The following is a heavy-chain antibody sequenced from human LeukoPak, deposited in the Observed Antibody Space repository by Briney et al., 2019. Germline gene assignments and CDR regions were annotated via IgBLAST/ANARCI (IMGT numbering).Heavy chain of an antibody. V-gene: IGHV4-59*08. J-gene: IGHJ4*02. CDR3: AGMTTVTTKGSYYFDY. CDR1: DDSITMYY. Sequence: SETLSLTCSVSDDSITMYYWTWIRQPPGKGLEWIGYVDHTGSTNFNPSLNGRVTISIDTSKNQFSLKLSSVTAADTAVYYCAGMTTVTTKGSYYFDYWGQGTLVTVSS. CDR2: VDHTGST. D-gene: IGHD4-17*01.